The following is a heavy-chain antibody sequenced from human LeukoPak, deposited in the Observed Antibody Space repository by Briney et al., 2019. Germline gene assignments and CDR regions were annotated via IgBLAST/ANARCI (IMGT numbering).Heavy chain of an antibody. Sequence: EASVKVSCKASGYTFTGYYMHWVRQAPGQGLEWMGWINPNSGGTNYAQKFQGRVTMTRDTSISTAYMELSRLRSDDTAVYYCARALGGRYSSSRSRDWFDPWGQGTLVTVSS. D-gene: IGHD6-13*01. V-gene: IGHV1-2*02. CDR1: GYTFTGYY. CDR2: INPNSGGT. CDR3: ARALGGRYSSSRSRDWFDP. J-gene: IGHJ5*02.